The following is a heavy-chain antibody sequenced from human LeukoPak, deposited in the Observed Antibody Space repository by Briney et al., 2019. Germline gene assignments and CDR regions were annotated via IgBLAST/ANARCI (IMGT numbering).Heavy chain of an antibody. Sequence: SETLSLTCSVSGGSISSGDYYWSWIRQPPGKGLEWIGYIYYSGRTYYNPSLKSRVTISVDTSKNQFSLNLSSVTAADTAVYYCAKRTGESPFDSWGQGTLVTVSS. CDR1: GGSISSGDYY. J-gene: IGHJ4*02. CDR2: IYYSGRT. V-gene: IGHV4-30-4*01. CDR3: AKRTGESPFDS. D-gene: IGHD4-17*01.